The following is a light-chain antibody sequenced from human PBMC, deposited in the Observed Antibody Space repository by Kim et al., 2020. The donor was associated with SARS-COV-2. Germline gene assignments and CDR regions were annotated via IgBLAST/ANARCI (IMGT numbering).Light chain of an antibody. CDR3: ATWDNSLRGRV. Sequence: GQRGTISCSGSSSNIGTQYVYWYQHLPGTAPKLLIYRNNERPSGVPDRFSGSKSGTSASLAISGLRSEDEADYYCATWDNSLRGRVFGGGTQLTVL. J-gene: IGLJ3*02. CDR2: RNN. CDR1: SSNIGTQY. V-gene: IGLV1-47*01.